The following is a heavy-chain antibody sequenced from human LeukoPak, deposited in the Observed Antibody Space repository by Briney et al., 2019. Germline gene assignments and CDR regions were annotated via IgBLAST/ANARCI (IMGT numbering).Heavy chain of an antibody. Sequence: TGGSLRLSCAASGFTFSSYWMSWVRQAPGKGLEWVSAISGSGGSTYYADSVKGRFTISRDNSKNTLYLQMNSLRAEDTAVYYCAKTTYGDSPYYFDYWGQGTLVTVSS. CDR3: AKTTYGDSPYYFDY. CDR2: ISGSGGST. D-gene: IGHD4-17*01. J-gene: IGHJ4*02. CDR1: GFTFSSYW. V-gene: IGHV3-23*01.